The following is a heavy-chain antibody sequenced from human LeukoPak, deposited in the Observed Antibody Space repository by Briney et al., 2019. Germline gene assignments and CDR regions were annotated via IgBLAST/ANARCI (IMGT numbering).Heavy chain of an antibody. J-gene: IGHJ4*02. Sequence: GGSLRLSCAVSGFTFSSYEMNWVRQAPGKGLEWVSYISSGASTMSYAASVKGRFTVSRDNSRNSLYLQMNSLRAEDTAVYYCATDWGTPVAGTRYWGQGTLVTVSS. D-gene: IGHD6-19*01. V-gene: IGHV3-48*03. CDR3: ATDWGTPVAGTRY. CDR1: GFTFSSYE. CDR2: ISSGASTM.